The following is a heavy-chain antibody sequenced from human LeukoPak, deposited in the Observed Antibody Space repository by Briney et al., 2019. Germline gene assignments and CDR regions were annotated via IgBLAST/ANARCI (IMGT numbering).Heavy chain of an antibody. J-gene: IGHJ4*02. CDR2: ISSSSSYI. D-gene: IGHD6-19*01. CDR1: GFTFSSYS. Sequence: GGSLRLSCAASGFTFSSYSMNWVRQAPGKGLEWVSSISSSSSYIYYADSVKGRFTISRDNAKNSLYLQMNSLRAEDTAVYYCARVGSGWYPNDYWGQGTLVTVSS. CDR3: ARVGSGWYPNDY. V-gene: IGHV3-21*01.